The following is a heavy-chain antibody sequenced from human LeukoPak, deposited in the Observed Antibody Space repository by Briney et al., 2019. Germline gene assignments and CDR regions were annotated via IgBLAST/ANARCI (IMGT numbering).Heavy chain of an antibody. Sequence: SETLSLTCTVSGGSISSYYWSWIRQPPGKGLEWIGYIYYSGSTNYNPSLKSRVTISVDTPKNQFSLKLSSVTAADTAVYYCARSYYYGSGPYYYYGMDVWGQGTTVTVSS. D-gene: IGHD3-10*01. CDR2: IYYSGST. CDR3: ARSYYYGSGPYYYYGMDV. J-gene: IGHJ6*02. CDR1: GGSISSYY. V-gene: IGHV4-59*08.